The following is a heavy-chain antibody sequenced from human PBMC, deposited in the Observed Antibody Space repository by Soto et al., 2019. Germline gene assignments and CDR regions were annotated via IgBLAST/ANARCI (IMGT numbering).Heavy chain of an antibody. D-gene: IGHD5-18*01. CDR3: ARHGDSYGLVPGYFDD. CDR1: GGSISSHY. CDR2: IYYSGST. J-gene: IGHJ4*02. Sequence: SETLSLTCTVSGGSISSHYWTWIRQPPGKGLEWIGYIYYSGSTNYSPSLKSRVTISVDTSKNQFSLKLTSVTAADTAVYYCARHGDSYGLVPGYFDDWGRGTLVTVSS. V-gene: IGHV4-59*08.